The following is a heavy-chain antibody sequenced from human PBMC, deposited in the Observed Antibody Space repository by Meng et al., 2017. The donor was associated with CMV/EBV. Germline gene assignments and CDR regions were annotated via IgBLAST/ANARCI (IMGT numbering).Heavy chain of an antibody. V-gene: IGHV4-34*01. CDR1: GGSFSGYY. D-gene: IGHD2-2*01. CDR2: INHSGST. Sequence: SQTLSLTCAVYGGSFSGYYWSWIRQPPGKGLEWIGEINHSGSTNYNSSLKSRVTISVDTSKNQFSLKLSSVTAADTAVYYCARTLRARYCSSTSCYKYGMDVWGQGTTVTVSS. J-gene: IGHJ6*02. CDR3: ARTLRARYCSSTSCYKYGMDV.